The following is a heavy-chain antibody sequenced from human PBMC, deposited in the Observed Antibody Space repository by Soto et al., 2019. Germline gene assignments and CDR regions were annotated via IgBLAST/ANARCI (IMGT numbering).Heavy chain of an antibody. J-gene: IGHJ6*02. CDR3: AADRTYDFWSGSEARNYYGMDV. V-gene: IGHV1-58*01. Sequence: AASVKVSCKASGFTFTSSAVQWVRQARGQRLEWIGWIVVGSGNTNYAQKFQERVTITRDMSTSTAYMELSSLRSEDTAVYYCAADRTYDFWSGSEARNYYGMDVWGQGTTVTVSS. CDR2: IVVGSGNT. D-gene: IGHD3-3*01. CDR1: GFTFTSSA.